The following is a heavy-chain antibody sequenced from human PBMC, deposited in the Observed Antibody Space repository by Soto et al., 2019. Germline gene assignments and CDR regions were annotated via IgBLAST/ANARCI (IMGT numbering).Heavy chain of an antibody. V-gene: IGHV3-49*03. CDR3: FRGGCSSRWHSRSYGMGV. J-gene: IGHJ6*02. CDR1: RFTFGDYA. D-gene: IGHD6-13*01. Sequence: PGGSLGLSCTASRFTFGDYAMSWFRQAPGKGLEWVGFIRSKAYGGTTEYAAPVKGRFTISRDDSKSIAYLQMNSLETENTAVYYFFRGGCSSRWHSRSYGMGVWAQAPTLT. CDR2: IRSKAYGGTT.